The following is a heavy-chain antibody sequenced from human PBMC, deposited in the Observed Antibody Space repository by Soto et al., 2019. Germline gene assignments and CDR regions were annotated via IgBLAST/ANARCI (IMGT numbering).Heavy chain of an antibody. D-gene: IGHD3-22*01. V-gene: IGHV3-23*01. Sequence: GGSLRLSCAASGFTFSSYAMSWVRQAPGKGLEWVSAISGSGGSTYYADSAKGRFTISRDNSKNTLYLQMNSLRAEDTAVYYCAKARDSDTYYYDSSGEYYFDYWGQGTLVTVSS. CDR1: GFTFSSYA. CDR2: ISGSGGST. J-gene: IGHJ4*02. CDR3: AKARDSDTYYYDSSGEYYFDY.